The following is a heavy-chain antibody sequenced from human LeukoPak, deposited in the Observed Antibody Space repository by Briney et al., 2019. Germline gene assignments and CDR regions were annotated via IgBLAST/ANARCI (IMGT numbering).Heavy chain of an antibody. CDR1: GYTFTSYD. Sequence: ASVKVSCKASGYTFTSYDINWVRQATGQGLEWMGWMNPNSGNTGYAQKFQGRVTMTRNTSISTAYMELSSLRSEDTAVYYCARALSYVLCGCYYYYYYMDVWGKGTTVTVSS. V-gene: IGHV1-8*01. J-gene: IGHJ6*03. CDR2: MNPNSGNT. CDR3: ARALSYVLCGCYYYYYYMDV. D-gene: IGHD3-16*01.